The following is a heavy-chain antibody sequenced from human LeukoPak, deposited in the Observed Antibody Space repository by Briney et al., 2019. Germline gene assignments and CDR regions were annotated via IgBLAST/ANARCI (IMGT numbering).Heavy chain of an antibody. V-gene: IGHV4-59*08. D-gene: IGHD4-4*01. CDR1: GGSISSYY. J-gene: IGHJ6*02. CDR3: ARHTVTTRSKFYYYYGMDV. Sequence: PSETLSLTCTVSGGSISSYYWSWIRQPPGKGLEWIGYIYYSGSTNYNPSLKSRVTISVDTSKNQFSLKLSSVTAADTAVYYCARHTVTTRSKFYYYYGMDVWGQGTTVTVSS. CDR2: IYYSGST.